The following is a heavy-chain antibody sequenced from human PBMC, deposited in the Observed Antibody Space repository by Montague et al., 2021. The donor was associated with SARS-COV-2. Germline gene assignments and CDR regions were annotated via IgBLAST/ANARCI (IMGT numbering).Heavy chain of an antibody. CDR2: TWYDGSNK. V-gene: IGHV3-33*06. CDR3: AKDHQNYYGSGSYYNYYYNGMDV. Sequence: SLSLSYAASGFTFSSYGMHWVRQAPGKGLEWVAATWYDGSNKYYADSVKGRFTISRDNSKNTLSLQMNSLRAEDTAVYYCAKDHQNYYGSGSYYNYYYNGMDVWGQGTTVTVSS. J-gene: IGHJ6*02. D-gene: IGHD3-10*01. CDR1: GFTFSSYG.